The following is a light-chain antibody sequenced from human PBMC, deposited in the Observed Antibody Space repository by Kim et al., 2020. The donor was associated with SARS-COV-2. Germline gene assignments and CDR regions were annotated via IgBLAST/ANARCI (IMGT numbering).Light chain of an antibody. CDR3: NSRDNSGEFVM. CDR2: GKN. Sequence: SSELTQDPAVSVALGQTLTIICRGDSLRCNFAGWYQQKPGQAPLLVMYGKNNRPSGIPARFSASSSQDTASLTISGAQADDEADYYCNSRDNSGEFVMFGGGTRVTVL. J-gene: IGLJ3*02. CDR1: SLRCNF. V-gene: IGLV3-19*01.